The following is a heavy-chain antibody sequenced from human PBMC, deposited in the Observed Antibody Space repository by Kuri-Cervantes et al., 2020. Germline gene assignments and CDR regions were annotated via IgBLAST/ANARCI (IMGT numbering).Heavy chain of an antibody. V-gene: IGHV4-30-2*01. CDR3: ARGYYYCSGSYYDILYYYSGMDV. CDR1: GGSTSSGCYS. J-gene: IGHJ6*02. CDR2: IYQSGST. Sequence: SETLSLTCAVSGGSTSSGCYSWSWIRQPPGKGLEWIGYIYQSGSTYYNPPLKSRVTISVDRSKNQFSLRLSSVTAADTAVYYCARGYYYCSGSYYDILYYYSGMDVWGQGTTVTVSS. D-gene: IGHD3-10*01.